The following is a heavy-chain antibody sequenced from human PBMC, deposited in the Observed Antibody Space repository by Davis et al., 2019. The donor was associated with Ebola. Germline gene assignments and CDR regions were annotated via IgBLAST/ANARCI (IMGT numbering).Heavy chain of an antibody. D-gene: IGHD6-19*01. Sequence: SETLSLTCTVSGASISRTTNYYWGWIRQSPGKGLEWIGEIYHSGSTNYNPSLKSRVTISLDKSKNQFSLKLTSVTAADTAVYYCARDSRWLVPGTYYYYGMDVWGQGTTVTVSS. J-gene: IGHJ6*02. CDR2: IYHSGST. V-gene: IGHV4-39*07. CDR3: ARDSRWLVPGTYYYYGMDV. CDR1: GASISRTTNYY.